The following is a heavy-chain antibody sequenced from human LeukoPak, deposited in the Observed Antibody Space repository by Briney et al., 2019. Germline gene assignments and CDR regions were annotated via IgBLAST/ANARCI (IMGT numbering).Heavy chain of an antibody. J-gene: IGHJ4*02. CDR2: INIDGSIT. V-gene: IGHV3-74*01. CDR1: GFTFSSYW. D-gene: IGHD3-10*01. CDR3: ARLEVRGPQAFDY. Sequence: GGSLRLSCAASGFTFSSYWMSWVRQAPGKGLVWVSRINIDGSITSYADSVKGRLTISRDNAKKTLYLQMNSLRAEDTAVYYCARLEVRGPQAFDYWGQGTLVTVSS.